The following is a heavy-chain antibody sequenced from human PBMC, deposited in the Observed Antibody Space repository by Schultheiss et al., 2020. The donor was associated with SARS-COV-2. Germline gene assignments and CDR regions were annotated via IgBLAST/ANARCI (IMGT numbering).Heavy chain of an antibody. D-gene: IGHD5-18*01. Sequence: GGSLRLSCAASGFTFSSYAMHWVRQAPGKGLEWVSGISWNSGSIGYADSVKGRFTISRDNSKNTLYLQMNSLRAEDTAVYYCAKASEPRGYSYGAVDYWGQGTLVTVSS. J-gene: IGHJ4*02. V-gene: IGHV3-23*01. CDR3: AKASEPRGYSYGAVDY. CDR1: GFTFSSYA. CDR2: ISWNSGSI.